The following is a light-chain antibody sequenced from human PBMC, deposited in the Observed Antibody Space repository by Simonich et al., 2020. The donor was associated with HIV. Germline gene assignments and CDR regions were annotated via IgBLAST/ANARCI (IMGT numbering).Light chain of an antibody. V-gene: IGLV2-14*01. CDR3: SSYAGSYTWV. CDR2: DVG. J-gene: IGLJ3*02. CDR1: YTDVGAYNY. Sequence: QSALTQPASVSGSPGQSITISCTGTYTDVGAYNYVSWYQQFPGKAPKLIIYDVGKRPSGVSSRFSGSKSGNAASLTISGLQAEDEADYYCSSYAGSYTWVFGGGTKLTIL.